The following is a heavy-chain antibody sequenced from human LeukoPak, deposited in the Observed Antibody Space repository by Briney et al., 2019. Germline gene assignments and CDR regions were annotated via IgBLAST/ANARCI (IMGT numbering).Heavy chain of an antibody. CDR2: ISAYNGNT. D-gene: IGHD2-8*01. CDR1: GYTFTSYG. CDR3: ARYCTNGVCGENDY. Sequence: ASVEVSCKASGYTFTSYGISWVRQAPGQGLEWMGWISAYNGNTNYAQKLQGRVTMTTDTSTSTAYMELRSLRSDDTAVYYCARYCTNGVCGENDYWGQGTLVTVSS. J-gene: IGHJ4*02. V-gene: IGHV1-18*01.